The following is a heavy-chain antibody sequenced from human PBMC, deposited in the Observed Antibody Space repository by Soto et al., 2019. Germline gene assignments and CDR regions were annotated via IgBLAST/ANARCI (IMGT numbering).Heavy chain of an antibody. D-gene: IGHD6-13*01. CDR1: GFTFNMAW. J-gene: IGHJ5*02. Sequence: DVLLVESGGGLVKPGGSLRLSCAASGFTFNMAWLSWVRQAPGKGLEWVGRIGGNTESGTTDYAAPVKGRFTISRDDSKNTVYLQMNSLKTEDTAVYYCTISGGYSNSHHGFDPWGQGTPVIVSS. V-gene: IGHV3-15*04. CDR3: TISGGYSNSHHGFDP. CDR2: IGGNTESGTT.